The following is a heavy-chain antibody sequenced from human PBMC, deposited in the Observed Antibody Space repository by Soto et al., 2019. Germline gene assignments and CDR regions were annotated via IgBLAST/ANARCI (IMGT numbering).Heavy chain of an antibody. Sequence: PGASLKISCKGSGYSYTSYWIGWVRQMPGKGLECMGIIYPGDSDTRYSPSFQGQVTISADKSISTAYLQWSSLKASDTAMYYCASSGYSGYDPPYYYYYGMDVWAQGTTVNVSS. CDR3: ASSGYSGYDPPYYYYYGMDV. CDR1: GYSYTSYW. D-gene: IGHD5-12*01. CDR2: IYPGDSDT. J-gene: IGHJ6*02. V-gene: IGHV5-51*01.